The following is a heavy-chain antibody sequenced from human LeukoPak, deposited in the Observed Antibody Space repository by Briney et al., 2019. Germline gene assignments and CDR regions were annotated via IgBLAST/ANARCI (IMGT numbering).Heavy chain of an antibody. CDR2: SYSGGST. Sequence: GGSLRLSCAASGFSVSSNYINWVRQAPGKGLEWVSVSYSGGSTYYADSVKGRITISRDNSKNTLYLQMNSLRAEDTAVYYCATTPGSSWYEGLGLWGQGTLVTVSS. CDR1: GFSVSSNY. CDR3: ATTPGSSWYEGLGL. V-gene: IGHV3-66*01. D-gene: IGHD6-13*01. J-gene: IGHJ4*02.